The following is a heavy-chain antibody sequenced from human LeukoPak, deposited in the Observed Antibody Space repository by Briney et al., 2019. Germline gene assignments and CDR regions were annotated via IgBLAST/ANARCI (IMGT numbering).Heavy chain of an antibody. CDR1: GFTFSSYG. D-gene: IGHD6-19*01. Sequence: PGGSLRLSCAASGFTFSSYGMSWVRQAPGKGLQWVSAISGSGGSTYYADSVKGRFTISRDNSKNTQYLQMNSLRAEDTAVYYCARSPSAGLYFDYWGQGTLVTVSS. CDR2: ISGSGGST. V-gene: IGHV3-23*01. J-gene: IGHJ4*02. CDR3: ARSPSAGLYFDY.